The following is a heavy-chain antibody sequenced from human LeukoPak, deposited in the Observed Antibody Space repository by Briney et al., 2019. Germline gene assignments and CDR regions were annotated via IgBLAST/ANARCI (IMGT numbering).Heavy chain of an antibody. CDR3: AREFGSEYSGYEAASY. CDR2: ISSSSSYI. Sequence: GGSLRLSCAASGFTFSSYSMNWVRQAPGKGLEWVSYISSSSSYIYYADSVKGRFTISRDNAKNSLYLQMNSLRAEDTAVYYCAREFGSEYSGYEAASYWGQGTLVTVSS. CDR1: GFTFSSYS. J-gene: IGHJ4*02. D-gene: IGHD5-12*01. V-gene: IGHV3-21*05.